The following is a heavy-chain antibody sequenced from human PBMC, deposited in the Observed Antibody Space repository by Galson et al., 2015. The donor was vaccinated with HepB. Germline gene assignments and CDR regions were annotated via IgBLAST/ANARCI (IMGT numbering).Heavy chain of an antibody. J-gene: IGHJ4*02. CDR2: IDPSGGST. Sequence: SVKVSCKASGYTFSSQYMYWVRQAPGQGLEWMGIIDPSGGSTSYAQKFQGRVTMTRDTSTSTVYMELSSLRSEDTAVYYCARALARGYRYGYYFDYWGQGTLVTVSS. CDR1: GYTFSSQY. V-gene: IGHV1-46*03. D-gene: IGHD5-18*01. CDR3: ARALARGYRYGYYFDY.